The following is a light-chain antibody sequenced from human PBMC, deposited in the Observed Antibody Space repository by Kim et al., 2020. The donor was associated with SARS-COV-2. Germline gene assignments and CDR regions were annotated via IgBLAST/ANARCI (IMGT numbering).Light chain of an antibody. Sequence: GQPASISCRSSQGLENRDGNTYLSWFQQRPGQSPRRLFYRVSHRDSGVPDRFNVSGSGTDFTLKISRVEAEDVAVYYCMQGTHWYTFGQGTKLEI. CDR1: QGLENRDGNTY. J-gene: IGKJ2*01. V-gene: IGKV2-30*01. CDR3: MQGTHWYT. CDR2: RVS.